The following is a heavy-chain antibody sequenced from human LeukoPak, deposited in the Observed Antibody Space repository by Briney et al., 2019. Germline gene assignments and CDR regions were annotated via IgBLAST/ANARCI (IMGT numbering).Heavy chain of an antibody. CDR1: GFTLSSYE. J-gene: IGHJ3*02. CDR3: AKENTPSYSSGWYDAFDI. D-gene: IGHD6-19*01. CDR2: ISSSGDTI. V-gene: IGHV3-48*03. Sequence: GGSLRLSCAASGFTLSSYEMNWVRQAPGKGLEWVSYISSSGDTIYYADSVKGRFTISRDNAKKSLYLQMNSLRTEDTALYYCAKENTPSYSSGWYDAFDIWGQGTMVTVSS.